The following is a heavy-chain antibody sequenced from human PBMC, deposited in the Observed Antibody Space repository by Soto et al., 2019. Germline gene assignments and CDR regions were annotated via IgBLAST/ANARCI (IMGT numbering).Heavy chain of an antibody. Sequence: PSETLSLTCSVSDGSATGYCWSWIRQPPGKGLEWIGCIDYNGRAHYNPSLTSRVTMSLDTSNNHFSLKLSSVTTTDTAVYYCARRPDHRKVGFWGQAILVTVSS. V-gene: IGHV4-59*02. CDR2: IDYNGRA. J-gene: IGHJ1*01. CDR3: ARRPDHRKVGF. CDR1: DGSATGYC. D-gene: IGHD2-15*01.